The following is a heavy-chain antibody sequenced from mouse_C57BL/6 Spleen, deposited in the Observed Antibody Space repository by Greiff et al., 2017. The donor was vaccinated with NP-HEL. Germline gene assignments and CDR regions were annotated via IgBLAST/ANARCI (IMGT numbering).Heavy chain of an antibody. CDR2: IDPNSGGT. CDR1: GYTFTSYW. D-gene: IGHD2-4*01. Sequence: QVHVKQSGAELVKPGASVKLSCKASGYTFTSYWMHWVKQRPGRGLEWIGRIDPNSGGTKYNEKFKSKATLTVDQPSSTAYMQLSSLTSEDSAVYYCARGGFYDYDGDYYAMDYWGQGTSVTVSS. CDR3: ARGGFYDYDGDYYAMDY. V-gene: IGHV1-72*01. J-gene: IGHJ4*01.